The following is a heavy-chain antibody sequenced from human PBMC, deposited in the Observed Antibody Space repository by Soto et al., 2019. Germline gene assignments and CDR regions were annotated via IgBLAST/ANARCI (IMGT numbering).Heavy chain of an antibody. Sequence: EVQLVESGGGLVQPGGSLQLSFAASGFTFSGSAMHWVRQASGRGLEWVGRIRSKANTYATAYAASLKGRFTISRDDSKNTASLQRNSLKTEDTAIYYCTIEGRGFDSWGQGTLVTVSS. D-gene: IGHD1-26*01. CDR2: IRSKANTYAT. V-gene: IGHV3-73*02. CDR3: TIEGRGFDS. CDR1: GFTFSGSA. J-gene: IGHJ4*02.